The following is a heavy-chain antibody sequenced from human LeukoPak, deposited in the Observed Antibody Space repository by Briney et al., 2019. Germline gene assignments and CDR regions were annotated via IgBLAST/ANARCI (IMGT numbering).Heavy chain of an antibody. V-gene: IGHV3-9*01. CDR1: GFTFDDYA. Sequence: PGGSLRLSCAASGFTFDDYAMHWVRQPPGKGLEWVSGISWNSGSLGYADSVKGRFTISRDNAKNSLYLQMNSLRAEDTALYYCAKDITWRYYDSSGCYSGVDYWGQGTLVTVSS. D-gene: IGHD3-22*01. CDR2: ISWNSGSL. J-gene: IGHJ4*02. CDR3: AKDITWRYYDSSGCYSGVDY.